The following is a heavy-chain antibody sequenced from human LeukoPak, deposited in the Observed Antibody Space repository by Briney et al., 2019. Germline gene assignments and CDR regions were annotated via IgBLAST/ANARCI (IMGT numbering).Heavy chain of an antibody. CDR2: IRSRDYGGTT. D-gene: IGHD6-13*01. Sequence: GGSLRLSCTIYGFTFADYTMTWFRQAPGKGLEWVGFIRSRDYGGTTEYAPSVKGRFTISRDDSKTTAYLQMKSLKTEDTAVYYCAREYSSSRYYFDYWGQGTLVTVSS. V-gene: IGHV3-49*03. CDR1: GFTFADYT. J-gene: IGHJ4*02. CDR3: AREYSSSRYYFDY.